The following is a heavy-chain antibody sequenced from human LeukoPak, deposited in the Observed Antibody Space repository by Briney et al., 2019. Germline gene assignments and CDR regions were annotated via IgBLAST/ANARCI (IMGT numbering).Heavy chain of an antibody. V-gene: IGHV1-8*01. Sequence: ASVKVSCKASGYTFPSYDINWVRQATEQGLEWMGWMNPNSGNTGYAQKFQGRVTMTRNTSISTAYMELGSLRSEDTAVYYCARGERVLRFSVDYWGQGTLVTVSS. CDR3: ARGERVLRFSVDY. CDR1: GYTFPSYD. CDR2: MNPNSGNT. D-gene: IGHD3-3*01. J-gene: IGHJ4*02.